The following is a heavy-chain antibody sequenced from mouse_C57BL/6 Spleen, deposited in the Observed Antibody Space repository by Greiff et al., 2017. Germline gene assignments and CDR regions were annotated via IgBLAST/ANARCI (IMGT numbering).Heavy chain of an antibody. J-gene: IGHJ2*01. CDR3: ARSTYDYYYFDY. V-gene: IGHV1-81*01. CDR2: IYPRSGNT. Sequence: QVQLKQSGAELARPGASVKLSCKASGYTFTSYGISWVKQRTGQGLEWIGEIYPRSGNTYYNEKFKGKATLTADKSSSTAYMELRSLTSEDSAVYSCARSTYDYYYFDYWGQGTTLTVSS. CDR1: GYTFTSYG. D-gene: IGHD2-4*01.